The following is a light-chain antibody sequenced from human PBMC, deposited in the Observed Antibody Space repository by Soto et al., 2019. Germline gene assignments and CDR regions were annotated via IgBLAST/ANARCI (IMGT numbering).Light chain of an antibody. CDR1: QSVSSY. V-gene: IGKV3-11*01. CDR2: DAS. CDR3: QQRSNWPPYT. Sequence: EIVLTQSPATLSLSPGERATLSCRASQSVSSYLAWYQQQPGQAPRLLIYDASNRATGIPARFSGSGSGTDFTLTISSRVPEDFAVYYCQQRSNWPPYTFGQGTKLEIK. J-gene: IGKJ2*01.